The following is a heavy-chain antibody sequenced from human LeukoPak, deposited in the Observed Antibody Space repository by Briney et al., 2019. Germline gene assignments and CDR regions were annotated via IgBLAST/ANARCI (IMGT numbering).Heavy chain of an antibody. Sequence: SQTLSLTCTVSGGSINSGSYYWSWIRQPAGKGLEWIGRIYTSGSTNYNPSLKSRVTISVDTSKNQFSLKLSSVTAADTAVYYCAKGPTAMAPGLDYWGQGTLVTVSS. CDR2: IYTSGST. J-gene: IGHJ4*02. CDR1: GGSINSGSYY. CDR3: AKGPTAMAPGLDY. V-gene: IGHV4-61*02. D-gene: IGHD5-18*01.